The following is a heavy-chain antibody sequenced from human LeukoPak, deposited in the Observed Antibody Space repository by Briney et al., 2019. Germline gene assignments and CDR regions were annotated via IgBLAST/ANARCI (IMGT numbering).Heavy chain of an antibody. Sequence: SGGSLRLSCPASGFTFSSYAMHWVRQAPGEGLDYVSGISSNGGSTYYADSVEGRFTISRDNSKNTLHLQMSSLRVEDTAVYYCVRDRVVVAIGYYFDYWGQGTLVTVSS. CDR3: VRDRVVVAIGYYFDY. J-gene: IGHJ4*02. CDR1: GFTFSSYA. D-gene: IGHD2-2*01. V-gene: IGHV3-64D*09. CDR2: ISSNGGST.